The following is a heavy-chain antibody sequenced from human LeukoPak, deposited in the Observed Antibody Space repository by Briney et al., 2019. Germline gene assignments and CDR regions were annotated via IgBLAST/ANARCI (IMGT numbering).Heavy chain of an antibody. CDR1: GFTFSSYA. D-gene: IGHD5-18*01. V-gene: IGHV3-30-3*01. Sequence: GGSLRLSCAAPGFTFSSYAMHWVRQAPGKGLEWVAVISYDGSNKYYADSVKGRFTISRDNSKNTLYLQMNSLRAEDTAVYYCAGERIQRKGFDPWGQGTLVTVSS. J-gene: IGHJ5*02. CDR2: ISYDGSNK. CDR3: AGERIQRKGFDP.